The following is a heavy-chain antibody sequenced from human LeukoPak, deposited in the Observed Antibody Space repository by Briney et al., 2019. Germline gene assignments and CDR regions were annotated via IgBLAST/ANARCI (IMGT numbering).Heavy chain of an antibody. V-gene: IGHV3-7*01. CDR1: GFTFSSYW. J-gene: IGHJ3*02. CDR2: VKQDGSEK. D-gene: IGHD2-15*01. CDR3: ARPPSLLRKHDAIDI. Sequence: PGGSLRPSCAASGFTFSSYWMSWVRQAPGKGLEWVANVKQDGSEKNYVDSVKGRYTISRDNAKNSLYLQMNSLRAEDTAVYYCARPPSLLRKHDAIDIWGRGTMVTVSS.